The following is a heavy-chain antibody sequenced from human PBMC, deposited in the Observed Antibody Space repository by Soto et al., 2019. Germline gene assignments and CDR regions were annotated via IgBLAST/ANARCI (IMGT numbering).Heavy chain of an antibody. V-gene: IGHV3-21*01. CDR1: GFTFRSFT. D-gene: IGHD6-13*01. Sequence: GGSLRLSCAASGFTFRSFTMNWVRQAPGKGLEWVSTISSNSAYIYYTDALRGRSTISRDNAKNSLHLQMNSLRDEDTAVYYCTRDASRDSSARGWFDPWGPGTLVTVSS. CDR2: ISSNSAYI. CDR3: TRDASRDSSARGWFDP. J-gene: IGHJ5*02.